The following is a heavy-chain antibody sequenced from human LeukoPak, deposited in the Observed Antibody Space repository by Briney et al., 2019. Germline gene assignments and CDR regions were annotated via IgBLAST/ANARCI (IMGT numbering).Heavy chain of an antibody. Sequence: ASVKVSCKASGYTFTSYAISWVRQAPGQGLEWMGWISAYNGNTHYAQKVQDRVTMTTDTSTSTAYMELRSLRSDDTAVYYCGRDGPPFSYCSSTSCYSYMDVWGKGTTVTVSS. D-gene: IGHD2-2*01. J-gene: IGHJ6*03. CDR1: GYTFTSYA. CDR2: ISAYNGNT. CDR3: GRDGPPFSYCSSTSCYSYMDV. V-gene: IGHV1-18*01.